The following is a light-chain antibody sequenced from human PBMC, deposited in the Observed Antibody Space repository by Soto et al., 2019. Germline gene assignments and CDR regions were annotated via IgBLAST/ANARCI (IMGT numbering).Light chain of an antibody. J-gene: IGLJ1*01. CDR1: SSDVGNYNL. V-gene: IGLV2-14*02. Sequence: QSVLTQPASVSGSPGQSITVFCTGSSSDVGNYNLVSWYRHHPGEAPQLILYEGDKRPSGVSNRFSGSKSDNTASLTISGLQAEDEADYYCSSYTSISTLYVFGTGTKVTVL. CDR2: EGD. CDR3: SSYTSISTLYV.